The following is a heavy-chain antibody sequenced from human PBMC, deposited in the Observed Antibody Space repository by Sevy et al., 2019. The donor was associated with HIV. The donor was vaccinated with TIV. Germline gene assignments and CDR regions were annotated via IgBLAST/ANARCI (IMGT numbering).Heavy chain of an antibody. D-gene: IGHD3-22*01. J-gene: IGHJ4*02. CDR1: GFTVNTTY. CDR2: IYSGGDT. Sequence: GGSLRLSCAASGFTVNTTYINWVRQAPGKGLEWVSVIYSGGDTYYADSVKGRFTISRDNSKNTVYLQMNSLNAEDTAVYYCVRDHFYNSSQGLVDWGQGTLVTVSS. CDR3: VRDHFYNSSQGLVD. V-gene: IGHV3-66*02.